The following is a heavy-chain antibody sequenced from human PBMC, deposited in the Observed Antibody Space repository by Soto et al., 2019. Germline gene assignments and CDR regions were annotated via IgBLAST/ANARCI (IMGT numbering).Heavy chain of an antibody. CDR2: INRNGGST. V-gene: IGHV1-46*03. CDR3: GSRLFVVDV. J-gene: IGHJ6*04. Sequence: QVQLVQSGAEVKKPGASVKVSCKASGYNFTSYSIHWVRQAPGPGLEWMGIINRNGGSTNYAHRFPGRVTVTRDTSTSTVYIDLSSVRSQEMAVYYSGSRLFVVDVWVKGTSVSVSS. CDR1: GYNFTSYS.